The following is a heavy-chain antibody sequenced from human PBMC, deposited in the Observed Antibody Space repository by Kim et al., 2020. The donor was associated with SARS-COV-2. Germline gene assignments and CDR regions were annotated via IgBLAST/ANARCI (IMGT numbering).Heavy chain of an antibody. CDR2: IYYSGST. CDR1: GGSISSSSYY. D-gene: IGHD2-15*01. Sequence: SETLSLTCTVSGGSISSSSYYWGWIRQPPGKGLEWIGSIYYSGSTYYNPSLKSRVTISVDTSKNQFSLKLSSVTAADTAVYYCARGYCSGGSCYWGFDPWGPGTLVTVSS. CDR3: ARGYCSGGSCYWGFDP. J-gene: IGHJ5*02. V-gene: IGHV4-39*01.